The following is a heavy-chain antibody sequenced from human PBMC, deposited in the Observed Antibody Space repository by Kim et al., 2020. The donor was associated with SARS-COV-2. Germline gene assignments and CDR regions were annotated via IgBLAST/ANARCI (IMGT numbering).Heavy chain of an antibody. D-gene: IGHD3-9*01. CDR2: IYYSGST. Sequence: SETLSLTCTVSGGSMSSYYWSWIRQPPGKGLEWIGYIYYSGSTNYSPSLKSRVTISVDTSKNQFSLTLRSVTAADTAVYYGAKDPTIFVIWGQGTMVTVS. CDR3: AKDPTIFVI. V-gene: IGHV4-59*13. J-gene: IGHJ3*02. CDR1: GGSMSSYY.